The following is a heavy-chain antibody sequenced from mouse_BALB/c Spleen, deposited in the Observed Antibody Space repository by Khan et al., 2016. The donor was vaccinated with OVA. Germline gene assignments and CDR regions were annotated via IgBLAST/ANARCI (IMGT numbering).Heavy chain of an antibody. Sequence: VQLQQSGAELAKPGASVKMSCKASGYTFINYWILWIKQRPGQGLEWIGYINPSTGYTEYNQNFKDKATLTADKSSSTAYMQLSSRTSEGSTVYYGGRRGLRWDFDYWGQGTTLTVSS. V-gene: IGHV1-7*01. CDR3: GRRGLRWDFDY. D-gene: IGHD1-1*01. J-gene: IGHJ2*01. CDR2: INPSTGYT. CDR1: GYTFINYW.